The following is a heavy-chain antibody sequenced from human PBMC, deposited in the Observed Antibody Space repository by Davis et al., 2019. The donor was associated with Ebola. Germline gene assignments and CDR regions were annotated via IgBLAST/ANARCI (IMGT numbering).Heavy chain of an antibody. J-gene: IGHJ6*03. CDR3: ARAHPPDSMVLYYYYMDV. D-gene: IGHD1-14*01. CDR2: ISGSGGST. Sequence: GESLKISCAASGFTFSSYAMSWVRQAPGKGLEWVSAISGSGGSTYYADSLKGRFTISRDNAKNSLYLQIASLRAEDTAVYYCARAHPPDSMVLYYYYMDVWGKGTTVTVSS. CDR1: GFTFSSYA. V-gene: IGHV3-23*01.